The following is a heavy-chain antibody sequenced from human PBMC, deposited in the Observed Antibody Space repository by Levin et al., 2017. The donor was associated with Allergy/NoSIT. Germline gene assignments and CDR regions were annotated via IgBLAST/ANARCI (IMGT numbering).Heavy chain of an antibody. Sequence: SVKVSCKASGGTFSSYAISWVRQAPGQGLEWMGGIIPIFGTANYAQKFQGRVTITADESTSTAYMELSSLRSEDTAVYYCARVNPDGVAVLGPFDYWGQGTLVTVSS. V-gene: IGHV1-69*13. J-gene: IGHJ4*02. CDR1: GGTFSSYA. CDR2: IIPIFGTA. CDR3: ARVNPDGVAVLGPFDY. D-gene: IGHD2-15*01.